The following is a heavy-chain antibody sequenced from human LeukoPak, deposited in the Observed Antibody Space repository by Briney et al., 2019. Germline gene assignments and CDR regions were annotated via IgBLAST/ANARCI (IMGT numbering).Heavy chain of an antibody. J-gene: IGHJ6*03. CDR1: GYTFISYA. Sequence: ASVKVSCKASGYTFISYAMNWVRQAPGQGLEWMGWINTNTGNPTYAQGFTGRFVFSLDTSVSTAYLQISSLKAEDTAVYYCARGTTSQAGGGYSGYDPPHYYYYMDVWGKGTTVTVSS. CDR2: INTNTGNP. V-gene: IGHV7-4-1*02. CDR3: ARGTTSQAGGGYSGYDPPHYYYYMDV. D-gene: IGHD5-12*01.